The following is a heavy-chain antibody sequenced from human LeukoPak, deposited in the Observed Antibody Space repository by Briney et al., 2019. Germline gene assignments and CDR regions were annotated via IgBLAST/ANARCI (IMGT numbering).Heavy chain of an antibody. D-gene: IGHD1-26*01. Sequence: SVKVSCKASGGTFSSYAVSWVRQAPGQGLEWMGGIIPIFGTANYAQKFQGRVTITADESTSTAYMELSSLRSEDTAVYYCARALIVGATHAEYFQHWGQGTLVTVSS. CDR3: ARALIVGATHAEYFQH. CDR2: IIPIFGTA. J-gene: IGHJ1*01. CDR1: GGTFSSYA. V-gene: IGHV1-69*13.